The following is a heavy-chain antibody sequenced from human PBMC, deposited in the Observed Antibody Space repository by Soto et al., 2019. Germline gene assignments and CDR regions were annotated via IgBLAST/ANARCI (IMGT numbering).Heavy chain of an antibody. D-gene: IGHD6-19*01. CDR3: AKDLGWYYGMDV. CDR1: GFTFDDYT. J-gene: IGHJ6*02. V-gene: IGHV3-43*01. Sequence: PGGSLRLSCAASGFTFDDYTMHWVRQAPGKGLEWVSLISWDGGSTYYADSVKGRFTISRDNSKNSLYLQMNSLRTEDTALYYCAKDLGWYYGMDVWGQGTTVTVSS. CDR2: ISWDGGST.